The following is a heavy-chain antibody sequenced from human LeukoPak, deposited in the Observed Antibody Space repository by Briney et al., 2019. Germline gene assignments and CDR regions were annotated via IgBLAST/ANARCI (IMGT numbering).Heavy chain of an antibody. CDR1: GYPFRSYV. CDR3: ARDGYDADGYLDY. V-gene: IGHV1-3*01. J-gene: IGHJ4*02. CDR2: INPANGNT. D-gene: IGHD5-12*01. Sequence: ASVKVSCKASGYPFRSYVIHWLRQAPGQSLEWIGWINPANGNTKYSRNFQGRVTITRDTSASVVYMELSSLRYEDTAVYYCARDGYDADGYLDYWGQGALVPVSS.